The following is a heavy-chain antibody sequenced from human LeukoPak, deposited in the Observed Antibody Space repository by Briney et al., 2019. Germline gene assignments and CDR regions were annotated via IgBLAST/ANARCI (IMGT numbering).Heavy chain of an antibody. CDR1: GGYTGSHY. J-gene: IGHJ5*02. Sequence: TSETLSLTCTVSGGYTGSHYWSWIRQPAGKGLEWIGRISPSGTTHYDPSLGSRVTMSVDTSKNYFSLRLSSVTAADTAVYYCARDFYASGFYFWFDPWGQGMLVTVSS. D-gene: IGHD2/OR15-2a*01. CDR3: ARDFYASGFYFWFDP. CDR2: ISPSGTT. V-gene: IGHV4-4*07.